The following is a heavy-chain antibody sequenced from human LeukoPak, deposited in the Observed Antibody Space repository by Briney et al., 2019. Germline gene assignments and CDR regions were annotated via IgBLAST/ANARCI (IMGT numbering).Heavy chain of an antibody. CDR2: ISSRGTAM. CDR3: ARSELVGYSGYDLDY. V-gene: IGHV3-11*01. D-gene: IGHD5-12*01. J-gene: IGHJ4*02. Sequence: GGSLRLSCAVSGLTFSDYSMSWVRQAPGKGLEWISYISSRGTAMYYADSVKGRFSISRDNAKKSLYLQMNSLRAEDTAVYYCARSELVGYSGYDLDYWGQGTLVTVSS. CDR1: GLTFSDYS.